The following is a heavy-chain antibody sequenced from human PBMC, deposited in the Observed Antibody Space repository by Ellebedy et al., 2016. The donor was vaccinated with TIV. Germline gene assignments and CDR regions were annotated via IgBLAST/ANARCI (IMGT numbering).Heavy chain of an antibody. CDR2: INHSGST. V-gene: IGHV4-34*01. Sequence: SETLSLXXTVSGGSISSYYWSWIRQPPGKGLEWIGEINHSGSTNYNPSLKSRVTISVDTSKNQFSLKLSSVTAADTAVYYCARGGPGPTDMDVWGKGTTVTVSS. CDR3: ARGGPGPTDMDV. CDR1: GGSISSYY. D-gene: IGHD3-10*01. J-gene: IGHJ6*03.